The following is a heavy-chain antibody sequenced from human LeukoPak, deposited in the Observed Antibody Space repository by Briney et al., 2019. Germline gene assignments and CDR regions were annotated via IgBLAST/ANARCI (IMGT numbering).Heavy chain of an antibody. Sequence: SGTLSLTCTVSGGSISSYYWSWIRQPPGKGLEWIGEINHSGSTNYNPSLKSRVTISVDTSKNQFSLKLSSVTAADTAVYYCARAYGSGSYYHWFDPWGQGTLVTVFS. D-gene: IGHD3-10*01. V-gene: IGHV4-34*01. CDR2: INHSGST. CDR1: GGSISSYY. CDR3: ARAYGSGSYYHWFDP. J-gene: IGHJ5*02.